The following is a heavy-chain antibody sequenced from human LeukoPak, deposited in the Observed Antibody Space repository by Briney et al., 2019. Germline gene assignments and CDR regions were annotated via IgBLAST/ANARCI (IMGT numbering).Heavy chain of an antibody. J-gene: IGHJ6*02. D-gene: IGHD1-26*01. CDR3: AKGDGSSLAYYYGMGV. CDR2: ISGGGDST. CDR1: GFTFSSYA. V-gene: IGHV3-23*01. Sequence: PGGSLRLSCAASGFTFSSYAMSWVRQAPGKGLEWVSSISGGGDSTYYADSVKGRFTISRDNSKNTLYLQMNSLRAEDTAIYYCAKGDGSSLAYYYGMGVWGQGTTVTVSS.